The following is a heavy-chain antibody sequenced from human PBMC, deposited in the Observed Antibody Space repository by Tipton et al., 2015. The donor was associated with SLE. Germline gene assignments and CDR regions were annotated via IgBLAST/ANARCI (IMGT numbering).Heavy chain of an antibody. CDR1: GYSISSGTYY. Sequence: GLVKPSETLSLTCVVSGYSISSGTYYWTWIRQPAGKGLEWIGRIYTSGSTNYDPSLKSRVTISIDTSKNQFSLRLSSVTAADTAVYYCARKGGSTSNVRYYYMDVWGKGTTVTVSS. V-gene: IGHV4-61*02. J-gene: IGHJ6*03. D-gene: IGHD3-16*01. CDR3: ARKGGSTSNVRYYYMDV. CDR2: IYTSGST.